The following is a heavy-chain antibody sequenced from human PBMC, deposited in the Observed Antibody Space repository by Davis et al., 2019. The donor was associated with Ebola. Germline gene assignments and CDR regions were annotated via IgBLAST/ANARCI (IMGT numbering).Heavy chain of an antibody. CDR3: ASPPAAMTIYYFDY. CDR2: LSGSGGST. V-gene: IGHV3-23*01. D-gene: IGHD2-2*01. Sequence: PGGSLRLSCAASGFTFSSYAMSWVRQAPGKGLEWVSALSGSGGSTYYADSVKGRFTISRDNSKNTLYLQMNSLRAEDTAVYYWASPPAAMTIYYFDYWGQGTLVTVSS. J-gene: IGHJ4*02. CDR1: GFTFSSYA.